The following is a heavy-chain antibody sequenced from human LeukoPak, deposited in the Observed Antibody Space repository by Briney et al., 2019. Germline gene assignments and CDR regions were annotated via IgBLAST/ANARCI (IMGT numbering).Heavy chain of an antibody. J-gene: IGHJ1*01. Sequence: SVKVSCKASGGTFSSYAISWVRQAPGRGLEWMGGIIPIFGTANYAQKFQGRVTITADESTSTAYMELGSLRSEDTAVYYCSYCSGGSCYSEYFQHWGQGTLVTVSS. CDR3: SYCSGGSCYSEYFQH. V-gene: IGHV1-69*13. CDR2: IIPIFGTA. D-gene: IGHD2-15*01. CDR1: GGTFSSYA.